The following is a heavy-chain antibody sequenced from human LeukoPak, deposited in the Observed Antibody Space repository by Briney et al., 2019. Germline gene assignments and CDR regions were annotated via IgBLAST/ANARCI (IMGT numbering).Heavy chain of an antibody. V-gene: IGHV4-39*01. J-gene: IGHJ4*02. Sequence: SETLSLICTVSGGSISSSSYYWGWIRQPPGKGLEWIGSIYYSGSTYYNPSLKSRVTISVDTSKNQFSLKLSSVTAADTAVYYCARQELRFLEWLRYFDYWGQGTLVTVSS. CDR1: GGSISSSSYY. CDR3: ARQELRFLEWLRYFDY. CDR2: IYYSGST. D-gene: IGHD3-3*01.